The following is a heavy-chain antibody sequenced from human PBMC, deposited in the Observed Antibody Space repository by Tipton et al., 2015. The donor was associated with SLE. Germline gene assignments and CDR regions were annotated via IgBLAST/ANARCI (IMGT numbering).Heavy chain of an antibody. D-gene: IGHD5-18*01. CDR2: IYHSGST. CDR3: ASRIDTNFDY. Sequence: TLSLTCTVSGGSISSSSYYWAWIRQPPGKGLEWIGTIYHSGSTYYNPSLKSRVTISVDTSKNQFSLKLTSVTAADTGVYYCASRIDTNFDYWGQGTLVTVSS. J-gene: IGHJ4*02. V-gene: IGHV4-39*07. CDR1: GGSISSSSYY.